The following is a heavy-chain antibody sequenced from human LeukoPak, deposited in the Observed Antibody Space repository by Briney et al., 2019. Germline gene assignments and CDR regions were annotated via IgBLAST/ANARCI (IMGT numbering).Heavy chain of an antibody. CDR2: IIPIFGTA. D-gene: IGHD5-12*01. CDR3: ARDQVATTPYYYYGMDV. V-gene: IGHV1-69*13. Sequence: SVKVSCKASGGTFSSYAISWVRQAPGQGLEWMGGIIPIFGTANYAQKFQGRVTITADESTSTAYMELSSLRSEDTAVYYCARDQVATTPYYYYGMDVWGQGTTVTVSS. J-gene: IGHJ6*02. CDR1: GGTFSSYA.